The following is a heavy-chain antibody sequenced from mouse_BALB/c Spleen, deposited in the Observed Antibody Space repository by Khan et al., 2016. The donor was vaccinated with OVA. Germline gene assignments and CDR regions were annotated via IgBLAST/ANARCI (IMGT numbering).Heavy chain of an antibody. Sequence: VQLKESGPGLVKPSQSLSLTCTVTGYSITSDYAWNWIRQFPGNKLEWMGYISYSGNTKYNQSLKSRISVTRDTSKNQIFLQLNSVTAEDTATYYCARVYGGDFDYWGQGTTLTVSS. CDR2: ISYSGNT. CDR1: GYSITSDYA. V-gene: IGHV3-2*02. D-gene: IGHD1-1*02. CDR3: ARVYGGDFDY. J-gene: IGHJ2*01.